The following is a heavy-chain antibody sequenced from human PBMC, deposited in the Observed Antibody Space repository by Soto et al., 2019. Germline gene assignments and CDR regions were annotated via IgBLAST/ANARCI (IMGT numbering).Heavy chain of an antibody. CDR2: INHSGST. J-gene: IGHJ4*02. Sequence: QVQLQQWGAGLLKPSETLSLTCAVYGGSFSGHYWSWIRQPPGKGLEWIGQINHSGSTKYNPSLKSRVTISVDTSKHQFSLRVSSVTAADTAVYYCARSKIAVAGGNFDYWGQGTLVSVSS. D-gene: IGHD6-19*01. V-gene: IGHV4-34*01. CDR1: GGSFSGHY. CDR3: ARSKIAVAGGNFDY.